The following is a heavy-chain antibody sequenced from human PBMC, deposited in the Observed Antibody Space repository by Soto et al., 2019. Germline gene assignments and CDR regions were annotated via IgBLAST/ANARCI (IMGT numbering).Heavy chain of an antibody. CDR1: GGSISSYY. Sequence: SETLSLTCTVSGGSISSYYWSWIRQPPGKGLEWIGYIYYSGSTNYNPSLKSRVTISVDTSKNQFSLKLSSVTAEDTAVYYCARDLGATAATEYFQRWGQGTLVTVSS. CDR2: IYYSGST. J-gene: IGHJ1*01. CDR3: ARDLGATAATEYFQR. D-gene: IGHD4-17*01. V-gene: IGHV4-59*12.